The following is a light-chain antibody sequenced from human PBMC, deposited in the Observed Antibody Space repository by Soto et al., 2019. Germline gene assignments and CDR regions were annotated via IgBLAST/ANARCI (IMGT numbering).Light chain of an antibody. CDR1: QSVSSRY. Sequence: EIVWTQSPGTLSLSPGERATLSCRASQSVSSRYLAWYQHKPGQAPRLLIYGASSRATGIPDRISGSGSGTDFTLTISRLEPEDFAVYYCQQYGSSLPHTFGQGTKLEIK. CDR2: GAS. CDR3: QQYGSSLPHT. J-gene: IGKJ2*01. V-gene: IGKV3-20*01.